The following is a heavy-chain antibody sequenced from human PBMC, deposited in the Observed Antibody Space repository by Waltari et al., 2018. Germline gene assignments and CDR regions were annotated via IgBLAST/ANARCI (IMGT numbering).Heavy chain of an antibody. J-gene: IGHJ6*03. CDR2: ISYDGSNK. CDR3: ASAAGTEYYYYMDV. D-gene: IGHD6-13*01. Sequence: QVQLVESGGGVVQPGRSLRLSCAASGFTFSSYAMHWVRKAPGKGLEWVAVISYDGSNKYYADSVKGRFTISRDNSKNTLYLQMNSLRAEDTAVYYCASAAGTEYYYYMDVWGKGTTVTISS. V-gene: IGHV3-30-3*01. CDR1: GFTFSSYA.